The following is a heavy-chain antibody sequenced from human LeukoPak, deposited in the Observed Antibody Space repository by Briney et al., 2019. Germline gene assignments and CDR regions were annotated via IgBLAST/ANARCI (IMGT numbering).Heavy chain of an antibody. CDR3: ATYRQVLLPFES. V-gene: IGHV3-23*01. CDR1: GFTFSNFA. CDR2: IFPSGGEI. D-gene: IGHD2-8*02. J-gene: IGHJ4*02. Sequence: GSVRLSCAASGFTFSNFAMIWVRQPPGKGLEWVSSIFPSGGEIHYADSVRGRFTISRDNSKSTLSLQMNSLRAEDTAIYYCATYRQVLLPFESWGQGTLVTVSS.